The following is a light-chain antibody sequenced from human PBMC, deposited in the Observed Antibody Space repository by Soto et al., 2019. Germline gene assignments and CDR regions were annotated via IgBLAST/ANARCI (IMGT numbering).Light chain of an antibody. V-gene: IGKV1-39*01. CDR3: QQSLTIPYN. CDR2: AAS. J-gene: IGKJ2*01. CDR1: QTISTH. Sequence: DIQMTQSPSSLSASVRDRVTITCRASQTISTHLNWYQQKPGKAPKLLIYAASTLQSGVPSRFSGSGSGTDFTLTINSLQPEDFATYYCQQSLTIPYNFGQGTKLEIK.